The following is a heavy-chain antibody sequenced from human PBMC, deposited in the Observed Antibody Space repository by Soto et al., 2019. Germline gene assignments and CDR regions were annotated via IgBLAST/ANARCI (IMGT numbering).Heavy chain of an antibody. D-gene: IGHD1-1*01. Sequence: QVQLQQWGAGLLKPSETLSLTCAVYGGFVSSGSYYWSWIRQPPGKGLEWMGEMSHRGGTHFNPSLKSRVTIPVDTSKNQFSLKMSSVTAADTALYYCARVERGTATTVVDAFDIWGPGTMVTVSS. CDR3: ARVERGTATTVVDAFDI. CDR2: MSHRGGT. CDR1: GGFVSSGSYY. J-gene: IGHJ3*02. V-gene: IGHV4-34*01.